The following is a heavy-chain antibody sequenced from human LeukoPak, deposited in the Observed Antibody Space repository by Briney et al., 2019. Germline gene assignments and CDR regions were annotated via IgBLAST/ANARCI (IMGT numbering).Heavy chain of an antibody. D-gene: IGHD3-3*01. CDR2: IYHSGST. J-gene: IGHJ5*02. CDR1: GGSISSSNW. Sequence: PSGTLSLTCAVSGGSISSSNWWSWVRQPPGKGLEWIGEIYHSGSTNYNPSLKSRVTISVDKSKDQFSLKLSSVTAADTAVYYCAREREGSKMIFGVITPEVNWLDPWGQGTLVTVSS. V-gene: IGHV4-4*02. CDR3: AREREGSKMIFGVITPEVNWLDP.